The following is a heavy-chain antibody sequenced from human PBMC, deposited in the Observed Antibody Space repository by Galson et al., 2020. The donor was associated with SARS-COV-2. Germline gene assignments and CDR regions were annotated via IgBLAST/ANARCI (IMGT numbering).Heavy chain of an antibody. Sequence: SETLSLTCAVSGYSISSGYYWGWIRQPPGKGLEWIGSIYHSGSTYYNPSLKSRVTISVDTSKNQFSLNLSSMTAADTAVYYCAREWDGYIDDAFDIWGPGTMVTVSS. CDR3: AREWDGYIDDAFDI. D-gene: IGHD5-12*01. J-gene: IGHJ3*02. V-gene: IGHV4-38-2*02. CDR1: GYSISSGYY. CDR2: IYHSGST.